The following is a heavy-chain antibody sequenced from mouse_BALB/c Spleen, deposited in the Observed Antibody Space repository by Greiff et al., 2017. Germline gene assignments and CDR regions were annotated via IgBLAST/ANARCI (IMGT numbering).Heavy chain of an antibody. CDR1: GYTFTSYW. CDR2: IYPGDGDT. D-gene: IGHD2-4*01. CDR3: ARLEYDYDRVYAMDY. J-gene: IGHJ4*01. Sequence: VQLQQSGAELARPGASVKLSCKASGYTFTSYWVQWVKQRPGQGLEWIGAIYPGDGDTRYTQKFKGKATLTADKSSSTAYMQLSSLASEDSAVYYCARLEYDYDRVYAMDYWGQGTSVTVSS. V-gene: IGHV1-87*01.